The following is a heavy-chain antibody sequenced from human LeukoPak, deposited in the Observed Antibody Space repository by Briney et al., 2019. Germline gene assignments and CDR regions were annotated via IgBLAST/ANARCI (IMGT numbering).Heavy chain of an antibody. Sequence: SETLSLTCTVSVGSISSYYWSWIRPPPGKGLEWIGYIYYSGSTNYNPSLKSRVTISVDTSKNQFSLKLSSVTAADTAVYYCARDLGYWGQGTLVTVSS. CDR1: VGSISSYY. V-gene: IGHV4-59*01. CDR3: ARDLGY. J-gene: IGHJ4*02. CDR2: IYYSGST.